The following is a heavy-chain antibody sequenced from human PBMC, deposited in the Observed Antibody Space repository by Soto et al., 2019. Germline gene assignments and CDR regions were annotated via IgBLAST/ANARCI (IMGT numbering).Heavy chain of an antibody. CDR3: ARVLIVVVTPPWFDP. V-gene: IGHV1-18*01. J-gene: IGHJ5*02. Sequence: QVQLVQSGAEVKKPGASVKVSCKASGYTFTSYGISWVRQAPGQGLEWMGWISAYNGNTNYAQKLQGRVTMTTDTSTRTAYMELRSLRSDDTAVYYCARVLIVVVTPPWFDPWGQGTLVTVSS. D-gene: IGHD3-22*01. CDR1: GYTFTSYG. CDR2: ISAYNGNT.